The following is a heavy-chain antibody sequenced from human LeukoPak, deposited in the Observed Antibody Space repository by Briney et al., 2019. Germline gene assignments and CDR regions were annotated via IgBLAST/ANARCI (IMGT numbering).Heavy chain of an antibody. CDR2: IITILGVA. Sequence: SVTVSFTASAGTFSSYAFSWVRQAPGQGLEWMGRIITILGVANFAQKFQGRVMIPADKFTSTTDIELRSLRTEDTAGIYYSEALYGSGSYPFDRWGQGTLVTAS. V-gene: IGHV1-69*04. J-gene: IGHJ5*02. CDR1: AGTFSSYA. CDR3: SEALYGSGSYPFDR. D-gene: IGHD3-10*01.